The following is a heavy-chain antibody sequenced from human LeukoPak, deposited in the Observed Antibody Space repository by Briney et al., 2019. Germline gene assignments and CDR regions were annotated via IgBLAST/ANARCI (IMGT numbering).Heavy chain of an antibody. Sequence: GGSLRLSCAASGFTFSSYAMSWVRQAPGKGLEWVSAISGSGGSTYYADSVKGRFTISRDNSKNTLYLQMNSLRAEDTAVYYCAKMVGEGYCSSTSCPWGYWGQGTLVTVSS. CDR3: AKMVGEGYCSSTSCPWGY. CDR1: GFTFSSYA. V-gene: IGHV3-23*01. CDR2: ISGSGGST. D-gene: IGHD2-2*01. J-gene: IGHJ4*02.